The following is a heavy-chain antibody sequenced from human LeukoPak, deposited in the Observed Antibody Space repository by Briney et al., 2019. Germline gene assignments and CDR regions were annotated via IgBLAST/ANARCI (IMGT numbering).Heavy chain of an antibody. V-gene: IGHV4-38-2*02. J-gene: IGHJ3*02. CDR3: ARTWTPGGDAFDI. D-gene: IGHD3/OR15-3a*01. CDR2: IYHSGRT. Sequence: SETLSLTCTVSGYSISSGYYWGWIRQPPGKGLEWIGSIYHSGRTFYNPSLKSRVTISVDTSKNQFSLKLTSVTAADTAVYYCARTWTPGGDAFDIWGQGTMVIVSS. CDR1: GYSISSGYY.